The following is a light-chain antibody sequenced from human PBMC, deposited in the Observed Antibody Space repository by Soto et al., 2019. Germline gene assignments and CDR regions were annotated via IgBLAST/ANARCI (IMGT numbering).Light chain of an antibody. V-gene: IGLV1-40*01. CDR1: SSNIGAGYD. J-gene: IGLJ3*02. CDR3: QSYDSSLSGFWV. CDR2: GND. Sequence: QSVLTQPPSVSGAPGQRVTISCTGSSSNIGAGYDVHWYQQFSGTSPKLLIYGNDNRPSGVPDRFSGPKSGTSASLAITGLLAEDEADYYCQSYDSSLSGFWVFGGGTKVTVL.